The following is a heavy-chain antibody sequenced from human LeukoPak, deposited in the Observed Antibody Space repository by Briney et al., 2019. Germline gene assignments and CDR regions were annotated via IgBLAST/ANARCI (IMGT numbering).Heavy chain of an antibody. CDR1: GFTFSSYA. J-gene: IGHJ6*03. D-gene: IGHD6-13*01. V-gene: IGHV3-30*04. Sequence: GGSLRLSCAASGFTFSSYAMHWVRQAPGKGLEWVAVISYDGSNKYYADSVKGRFTISRDNSKNTLYLQMNSLRAEDTAVYYCVTWGYSSSWYRYYYYYMDVWGKGTTVTVSS. CDR2: ISYDGSNK. CDR3: VTWGYSSSWYRYYYYYMDV.